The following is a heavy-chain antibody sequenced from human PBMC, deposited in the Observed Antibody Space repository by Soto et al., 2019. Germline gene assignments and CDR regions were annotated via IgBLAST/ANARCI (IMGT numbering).Heavy chain of an antibody. CDR3: ATSPDPWGEAFEI. J-gene: IGHJ3*02. CDR2: IYYSGST. CDR1: GGSISSGGYY. V-gene: IGHV4-31*03. D-gene: IGHD7-27*01. Sequence: QVHLQESGPGLVKPSQTLSLTCTVSGGSISSGGYYWSWIRQHPWKGLEWIGYIYYSGSTYYNASLESRLTISVDTSKNKCSLKLSSVTAADTAVYYCATSPDPWGEAFEIWGQGTMVTVSS.